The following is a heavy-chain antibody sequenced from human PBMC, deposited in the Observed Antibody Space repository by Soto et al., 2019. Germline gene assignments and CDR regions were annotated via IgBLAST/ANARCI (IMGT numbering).Heavy chain of an antibody. Sequence: ASVKVSCKASGYTFTSYAMHWVRQAPGQRLEWMGWINAGNGNTKYSQKFQGRVTITRDTSASTAYMELSSQRSEDTAVYYCAIGIKCGDYSRWFDPWGPGTLVTVSS. CDR2: INAGNGNT. CDR1: GYTFTSYA. V-gene: IGHV1-3*01. D-gene: IGHD4-17*01. J-gene: IGHJ5*02. CDR3: AIGIKCGDYSRWFDP.